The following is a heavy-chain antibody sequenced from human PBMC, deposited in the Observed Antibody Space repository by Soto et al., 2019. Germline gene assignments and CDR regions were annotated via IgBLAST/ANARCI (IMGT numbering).Heavy chain of an antibody. J-gene: IGHJ4*02. Sequence: PGGSLRLSCAASGFTFSNAWMSWVRQAPGKGLEWVGRIKSKTDGGTTDYAAPVKGRFTISRDDSKNTLYLQMNSLKTEDTAVYYCTTGDIGYCSSTSCTRYYWGQGTPVTVYS. D-gene: IGHD2-2*01. V-gene: IGHV3-15*01. CDR2: IKSKTDGGTT. CDR1: GFTFSNAW. CDR3: TTGDIGYCSSTSCTRYY.